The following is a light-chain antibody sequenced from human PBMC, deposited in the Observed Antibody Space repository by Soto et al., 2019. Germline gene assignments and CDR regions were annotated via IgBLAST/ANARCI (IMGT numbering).Light chain of an antibody. J-gene: IGLJ1*01. CDR2: SNN. Sequence: QSVLTQPPSASRTPGQRVTISCSGSSYNIGSNTVNWYQHLPGTAPKLLIYSNNQRPSGVPDRFSGSKSGTSASLSISGLQSADEADYYCAAWDDSLNGYVFATGTKVTVL. CDR1: SYNIGSNT. CDR3: AAWDDSLNGYV. V-gene: IGLV1-44*01.